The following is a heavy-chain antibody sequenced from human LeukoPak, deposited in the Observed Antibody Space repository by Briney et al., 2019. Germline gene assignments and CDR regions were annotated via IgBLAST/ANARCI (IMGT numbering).Heavy chain of an antibody. V-gene: IGHV4-39*07. CDR1: GDSISSSSYY. J-gene: IGHJ5*02. CDR3: ARQVVVVASYSDWFDP. D-gene: IGHD2-15*01. CDR2: IYYRGST. Sequence: PSETLSLTCTVSGDSISSSSYYWGWIRQPPGKGLEWIGSIYYRGSTYYNPSLKSRVTISVDTSKNQFSLKLSSVTAADTAVYYCARQVVVVASYSDWFDPWGQGTLVTVSS.